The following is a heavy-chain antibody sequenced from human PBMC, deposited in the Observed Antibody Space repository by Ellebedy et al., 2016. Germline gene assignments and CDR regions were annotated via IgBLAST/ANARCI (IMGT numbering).Heavy chain of an antibody. J-gene: IGHJ6*02. Sequence: GESLKISCAASGFTFSSYAMHWVRQAPGKGLEWVAVISYDGSNKYYADSVKGRFTISRDNSKNTLYLQMNSLRAEDTAVYYCARGNYYDSSGYYYYYYYGMDVWGQGTTVTVSS. CDR2: ISYDGSNK. CDR3: ARGNYYDSSGYYYYYYYGMDV. CDR1: GFTFSSYA. D-gene: IGHD3-22*01. V-gene: IGHV3-30-3*01.